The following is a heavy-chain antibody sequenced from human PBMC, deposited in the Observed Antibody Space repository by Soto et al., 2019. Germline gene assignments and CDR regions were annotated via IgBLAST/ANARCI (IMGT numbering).Heavy chain of an antibody. Sequence: SVKVSCKASGGTFSSYTISWVRQAPGQGLEWMGRIIPILGIANYAQKFQGRVTITADKSTSTAYMELSSLRSEDTAVYYCARSVEMATINELYYYYGMDVWGQGTTVTVSS. CDR3: ARSVEMATINELYYYYGMDV. CDR1: GGTFSSYT. V-gene: IGHV1-69*02. D-gene: IGHD5-12*01. CDR2: IIPILGIA. J-gene: IGHJ6*02.